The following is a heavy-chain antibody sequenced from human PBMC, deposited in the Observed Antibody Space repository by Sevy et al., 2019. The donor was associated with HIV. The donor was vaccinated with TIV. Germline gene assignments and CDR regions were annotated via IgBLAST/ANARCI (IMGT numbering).Heavy chain of an antibody. D-gene: IGHD7-27*01. CDR2: IYFSGST. CDR1: GGSISNSSYY. V-gene: IGHV4-39*01. Sequence: SETLSLTCTVSGGSISNSSYYWGWIRQPPGKGLEWIGTIYFSGSTYHNPSLQSRVTISVDTSKNQFSLKLTSVTAADTAVYFCARPVTGDSLFDAFDIWGQGTMVTVSS. CDR3: ARPVTGDSLFDAFDI. J-gene: IGHJ3*02.